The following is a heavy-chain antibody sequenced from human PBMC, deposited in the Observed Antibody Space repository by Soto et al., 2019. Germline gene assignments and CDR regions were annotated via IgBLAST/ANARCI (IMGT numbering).Heavy chain of an antibody. CDR2: IYYSGST. CDR3: ARADRTLYDSSGYYHY. Sequence: SETLSLTCTVSGGSISSGGYYWSWIRQHPGKGLEWIGYIYYSGSTYYNPSLKSRVTISVDTSKNQFSLKLSSVTAADTAVYYCARADRTLYDSSGYYHYWGQGTLVTVSS. V-gene: IGHV4-31*03. CDR1: GGSISSGGYY. J-gene: IGHJ4*02. D-gene: IGHD3-22*01.